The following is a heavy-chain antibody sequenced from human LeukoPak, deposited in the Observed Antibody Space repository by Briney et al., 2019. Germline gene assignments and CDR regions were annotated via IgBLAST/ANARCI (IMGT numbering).Heavy chain of an antibody. Sequence: GGSLRLSCAASGFTLSSSWMHWVRHAPGKGLVWVSCISSDGTTTRYADSVRGRFTISRDNAKNTVYLQMNSQRGEDTAVYYCARGWNGESYWGQGTLVTVSS. CDR1: GFTLSSSW. CDR2: ISSDGTTT. J-gene: IGHJ4*02. CDR3: ARGWNGESY. V-gene: IGHV3-74*01. D-gene: IGHD1-1*01.